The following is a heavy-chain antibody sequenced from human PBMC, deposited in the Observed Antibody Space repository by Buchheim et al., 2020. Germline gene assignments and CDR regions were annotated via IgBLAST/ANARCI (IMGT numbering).Heavy chain of an antibody. CDR2: IKGDGTYT. V-gene: IGHV3-74*01. CDR3: ARGSFSPGIDT. Sequence: VQLVESGGGLVQPGESLRLSCGISGFTFSVYSMHWVRQVPGRGLAWVSQIKGDGTYTAYADSVKGRFTISRDNARNTLFLQMDSLGVDDTAVYYWARGSFSPGIDTWGQGTL. CDR1: GFTFSVYS. J-gene: IGHJ5*02.